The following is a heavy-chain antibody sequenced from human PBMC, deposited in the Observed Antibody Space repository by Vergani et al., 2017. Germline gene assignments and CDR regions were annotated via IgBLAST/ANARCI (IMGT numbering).Heavy chain of an antibody. CDR2: INSDGSST. Sequence: VQLVESGGGLVKPGGSLRLSCAASGFTFSDYYMSWIRQAPGKGLEWVSRINSDGSSTSYADSVKGRFTISRDNAKNTLYLQMNSLRAEDTAVYYCARGYDFWSGYYTGFDYWGQGTLVTVSS. CDR3: ARGYDFWSGYYTGFDY. J-gene: IGHJ4*02. V-gene: IGHV3-74*02. D-gene: IGHD3-3*01. CDR1: GFTFSDYY.